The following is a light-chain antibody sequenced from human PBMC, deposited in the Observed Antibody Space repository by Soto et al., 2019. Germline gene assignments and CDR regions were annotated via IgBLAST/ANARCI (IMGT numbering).Light chain of an antibody. CDR1: SSNIGSNH. Sequence: QSVLTQPPSASGTPGQRVTISCSGNSSNIGSNHVYWYQQLPGTAPKLLIYRNNQRPSGVPDRFSGSKSGTSASLAISGLRSDDEADYYCAAWDDSLRVEVFGGGTKVTVL. V-gene: IGLV1-47*01. J-gene: IGLJ2*01. CDR3: AAWDDSLRVEV. CDR2: RNN.